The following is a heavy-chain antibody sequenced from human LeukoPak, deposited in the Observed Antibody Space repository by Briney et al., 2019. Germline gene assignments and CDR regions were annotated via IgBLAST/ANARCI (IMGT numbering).Heavy chain of an antibody. CDR3: AKNYGSGSRLYNWFDP. Sequence: GGSLRLSCAASGFTFSSYGMHWVRQAPGKGLEWVAVISYDGSTRYYADSVKGRFTISRDNSKNTLYLQMNSLRAEDTAVYYCAKNYGSGSRLYNWFDPWGQGTLVTVSS. V-gene: IGHV3-30*18. D-gene: IGHD3-10*01. CDR2: ISYDGSTR. J-gene: IGHJ5*02. CDR1: GFTFSSYG.